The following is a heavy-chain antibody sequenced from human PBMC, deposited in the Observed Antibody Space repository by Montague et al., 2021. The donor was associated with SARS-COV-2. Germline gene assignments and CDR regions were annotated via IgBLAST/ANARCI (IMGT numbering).Heavy chain of an antibody. CDR3: ARGHYSSSWYGIRYYFDY. CDR1: GGSFSGYY. CDR2: INHSGST. Sequence: SETLSLTCAVYGGSFSGYYWSWIRQPPGKGLEWIGEINHSGSTNYNPSLKSRVTISVDTSKNQLSLKLSSVTAADTAVYYCARGHYSSSWYGIRYYFDYWGQGTLVTASS. V-gene: IGHV4-34*01. J-gene: IGHJ4*02. D-gene: IGHD6-13*01.